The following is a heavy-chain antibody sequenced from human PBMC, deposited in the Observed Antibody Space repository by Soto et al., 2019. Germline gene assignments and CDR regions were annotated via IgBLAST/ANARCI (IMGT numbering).Heavy chain of an antibody. V-gene: IGHV4-34*01. D-gene: IGHD3-3*01. J-gene: IGHJ4*02. CDR1: GGSFSGYY. CDR2: INHSGST. Sequence: SETLSLTCAVYGGSFSGYYWSWIRQPPGKGLEWIGEINHSGSTNYNPSLKSRVTISVDTSKNQFSLKLSSVTAADTAVYYCARGPVYYDFWSGPKKYYFDYWGQGTLVTVSS. CDR3: ARGPVYYDFWSGPKKYYFDY.